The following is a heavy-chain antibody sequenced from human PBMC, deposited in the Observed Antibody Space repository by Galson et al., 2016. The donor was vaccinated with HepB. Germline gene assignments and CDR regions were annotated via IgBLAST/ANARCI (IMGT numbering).Heavy chain of an antibody. CDR1: GFTFTHHQ. V-gene: IGHV3-74*01. CDR2: IEPDGSRP. CDR3: ARDLPGPDY. Sequence: SLRLSCAVSGFTFTHHQMHWVRQLPGKGLVWVSRIEPDGSRPIYADSVKGRFAISRDNAENMLYLQMDSLRADDTAVYYCARDLPGPDYWGQGTLVTVSS. J-gene: IGHJ4*02.